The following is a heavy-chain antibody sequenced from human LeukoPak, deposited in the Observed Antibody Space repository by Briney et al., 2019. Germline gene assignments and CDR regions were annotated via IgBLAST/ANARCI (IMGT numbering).Heavy chain of an antibody. CDR2: IIPVFGTS. J-gene: IGHJ5*02. CDR3: ARVTGGRYCSTTSCYMRGWFDP. CDR1: LGTFNSYA. D-gene: IGHD2-2*02. Sequence: GASVKVSCKASLGTFNSYAINWVRQAPGQGLEWMGGIIPVFGTSNYAQPSQGRVPITANEPTRPAYMELSRLRAEDTAVYYCARVTGGRYCSTTSCYMRGWFDPWGQGTLVTVSS. V-gene: IGHV1-69*13.